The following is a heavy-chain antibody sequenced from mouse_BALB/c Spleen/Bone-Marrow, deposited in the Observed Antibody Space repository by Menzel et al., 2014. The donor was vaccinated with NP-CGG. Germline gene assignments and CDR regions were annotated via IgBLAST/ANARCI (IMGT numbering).Heavy chain of an antibody. CDR2: ILPGSGST. CDR1: GYTFSSYW. V-gene: IGHV1-9*01. CDR3: ARSGDYDENY. Sequence: QVQLQQSGAELMKPGASVKISCKATGYTFSSYWIEWVKQRPGHGLEWIGEILPGSGSTNYNEKFKGKATFTADTSSNTAYMQLSSLTSGDSAVYYCARSGDYDENYWGQGTLVTVSA. D-gene: IGHD2-4*01. J-gene: IGHJ3*01.